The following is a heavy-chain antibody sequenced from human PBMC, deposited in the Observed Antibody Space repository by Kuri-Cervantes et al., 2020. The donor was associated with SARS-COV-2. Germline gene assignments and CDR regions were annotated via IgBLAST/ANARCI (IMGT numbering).Heavy chain of an antibody. CDR3: AKVVSYRYYYYMDV. CDR1: GFTFSSYW. Sequence: GESLKISCAASGFTFSSYWMSWVRQAPGKGLEWVANIKQDGSEKYYVDSVKGRFTISRDNSKNTLYLQMGSLRAEDTAVYYCAKVVSYRYYYYMDVWGKGTTVTVSS. D-gene: IGHD1-26*01. V-gene: IGHV3-7*01. J-gene: IGHJ6*03. CDR2: IKQDGSEK.